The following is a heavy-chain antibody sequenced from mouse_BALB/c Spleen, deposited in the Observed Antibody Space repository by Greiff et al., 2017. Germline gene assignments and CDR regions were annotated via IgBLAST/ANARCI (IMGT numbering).Heavy chain of an antibody. Sequence: EVQGVESGGGLVQPGGSLRLSCATSGFTFTDYYMSWVRQPPGKALAWLGFIRNKANGYTTESSASVKGRFTISRDNSQSILYLQMNTLRAEDSATYYGARGWVDSAGVSGYAMDYWGQGTSVTVSS. CDR2: IRNKANGYTT. J-gene: IGHJ4*01. V-gene: IGHV7-3*02. CDR1: GFTFTDYY. D-gene: IGHD3-2*01. CDR3: ARGWVDSAGVSGYAMDY.